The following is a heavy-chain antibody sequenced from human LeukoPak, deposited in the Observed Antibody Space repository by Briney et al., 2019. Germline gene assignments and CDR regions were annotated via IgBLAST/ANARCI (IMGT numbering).Heavy chain of an antibody. D-gene: IGHD3-3*01. V-gene: IGHV1-8*03. CDR2: MNPNSGNT. J-gene: IGHJ6*03. CDR1: GYTFTSYD. Sequence: ASVKVSCKASGYTFTSYDINWVRQATGQGLEWMGWMNPNSGNTGYAQKFQGRVTITRNTSISTAYMELSSLRSEDTAVYYCARGPNYDFWSGYLKAYYYYYMDVWGKGTTVTVSS. CDR3: ARGPNYDFWSGYLKAYYYYYMDV.